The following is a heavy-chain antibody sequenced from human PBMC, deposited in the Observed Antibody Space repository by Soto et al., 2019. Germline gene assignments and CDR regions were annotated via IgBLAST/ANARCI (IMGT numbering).Heavy chain of an antibody. Sequence: GGSLRLSCAASGFTFSSYGMHWVRQAPGKGLEWVAVIWYDGSNKYYADSVKGRFTISRDNSKNTLYLQMNSLRAEDTAVYYCARDQELYYYYVDVWGKGTTVTVSS. J-gene: IGHJ6*03. V-gene: IGHV3-33*01. CDR2: IWYDGSNK. CDR3: ARDQELYYYYVDV. CDR1: GFTFSSYG.